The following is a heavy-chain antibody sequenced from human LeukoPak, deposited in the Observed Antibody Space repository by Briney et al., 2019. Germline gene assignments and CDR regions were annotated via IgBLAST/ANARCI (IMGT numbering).Heavy chain of an antibody. D-gene: IGHD5-12*01. J-gene: IGHJ4*02. CDR1: GYTFTSYY. CDR3: ASGILEDIVALDY. V-gene: IGHV1-46*01. Sequence: ASVTVSCTASGYTFTSYYMHWVRQAPGQGLEWMGIINPSGGSTSYAQKFQGRVTMTRDTSTSTVYMELSSLRSEDTAVYYCASGILEDIVALDYWGQGTLVTVSS. CDR2: INPSGGST.